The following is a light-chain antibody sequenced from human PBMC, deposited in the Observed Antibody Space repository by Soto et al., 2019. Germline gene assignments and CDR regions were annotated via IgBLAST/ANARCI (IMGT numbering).Light chain of an antibody. V-gene: IGLV2-8*01. Sequence: QYALTQPPSASGSPGQSVTISCTGTSSDVGGYNYVSWYQQHPGKAPKLMIYEVSKRPSGVPDRFSGSKSGNTASLTVSGLQAEDEADYYCSSYADSNNLVFGGGTKLTVL. CDR2: EVS. J-gene: IGLJ2*01. CDR3: SSYADSNNLV. CDR1: SSDVGGYNY.